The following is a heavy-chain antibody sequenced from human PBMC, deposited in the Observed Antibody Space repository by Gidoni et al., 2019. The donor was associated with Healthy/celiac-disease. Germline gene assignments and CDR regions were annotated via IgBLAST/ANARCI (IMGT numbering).Heavy chain of an antibody. CDR1: GGSISSRSYY. Sequence: QLQLQESGPGLVKPSETLSLTCTVSGGSISSRSYYWGWIRQPPGKGLEWIGSIYYSGSTYYNPSLKSRVTISVDTSKNQFSLKLSSVTAADTAVYYCASSDYGDYILGGWFDPWGQGTLVTVSS. D-gene: IGHD4-17*01. V-gene: IGHV4-39*01. J-gene: IGHJ5*02. CDR2: IYYSGST. CDR3: ASSDYGDYILGGWFDP.